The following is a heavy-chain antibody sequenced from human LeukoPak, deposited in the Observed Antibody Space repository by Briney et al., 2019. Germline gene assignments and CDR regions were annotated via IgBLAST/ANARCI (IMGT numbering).Heavy chain of an antibody. CDR1: GSSFTDYW. CDR2: IFPGDFEL. CDR3: ARHGLEGCRGGRCYRSFHYYGMDV. J-gene: IGHJ6*02. D-gene: IGHD2-15*01. V-gene: IGHV5-51*01. Sequence: GESLQISCKGSGSSFTDYWIGWVRQLPGKGLEWMGIIFPGDFELKYSPSFQGQVIISVDKSIDTAYLQWSSLQASDTAMYYCARHGLEGCRGGRCYRSFHYYGMDVWGQGTTVIVSS.